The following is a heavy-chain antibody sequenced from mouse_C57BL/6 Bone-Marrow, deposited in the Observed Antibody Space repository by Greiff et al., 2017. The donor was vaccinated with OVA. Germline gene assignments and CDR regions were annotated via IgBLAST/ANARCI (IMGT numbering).Heavy chain of an antibody. Sequence: VMLVESGPGLVAPSQSLSITCTVSGFSLTSYGVDWVRQSPGKGLEWLGVIWGVGSTNYNSALKSRLSISKDNSKSQVFLKMNSLQTDDTAMYYCASNYYGSSSWFAYWGQGTLVTVSA. CDR1: GFSLTSYG. CDR3: ASNYYGSSSWFAY. J-gene: IGHJ3*01. V-gene: IGHV2-6*01. CDR2: IWGVGST. D-gene: IGHD1-1*01.